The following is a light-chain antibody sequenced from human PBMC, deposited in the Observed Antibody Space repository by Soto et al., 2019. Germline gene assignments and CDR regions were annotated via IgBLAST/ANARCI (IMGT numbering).Light chain of an antibody. CDR3: QHYDRYPYT. V-gene: IGKV1-5*01. Sequence: DIHMTQSPSTLSASVGDRVTITCRASQSVGTDLAWYQQKPGEVPKLLIYDASTLTSGVPPRFSGGGSGTEFTLTISSLQPDDFATYYCQHYDRYPYTFGQGTKLEI. CDR1: QSVGTD. CDR2: DAS. J-gene: IGKJ2*01.